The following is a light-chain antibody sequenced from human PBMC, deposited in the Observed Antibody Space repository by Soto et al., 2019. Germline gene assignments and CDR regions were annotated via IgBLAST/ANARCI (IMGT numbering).Light chain of an antibody. CDR2: GNS. Sequence: QSVLTQPPSVSGAPGQRVTISCTGSSSNIGAGYDVHWYQQLPGTAPKLLIYGNSNRPSGVPDRFSDSKSGTSASLAITGLQAEDEADYYCQSYDSSLSAVVFGGGTKLTVL. CDR3: QSYDSSLSAVV. V-gene: IGLV1-40*01. J-gene: IGLJ2*01. CDR1: SSNIGAGYD.